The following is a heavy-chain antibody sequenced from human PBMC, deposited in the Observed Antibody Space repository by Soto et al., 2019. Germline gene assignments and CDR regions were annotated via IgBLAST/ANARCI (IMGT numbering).Heavy chain of an antibody. Sequence: EVQLLESGGGLVQPGGSLRLSCAASGFTFSNYAMSWVRQAPGKGLELVSTISGSGGNTYYPDSVKGRFTISRDNSKNTVYLQMNSLRAEDTAVYYCAKERLGRGADYWGQGALVTVTS. CDR1: GFTFSNYA. J-gene: IGHJ4*02. CDR2: ISGSGGNT. CDR3: AKERLGRGADY. V-gene: IGHV3-23*01.